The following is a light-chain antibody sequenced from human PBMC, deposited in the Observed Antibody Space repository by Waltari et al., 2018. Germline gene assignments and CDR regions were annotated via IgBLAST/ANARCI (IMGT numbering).Light chain of an antibody. Sequence: QSALTQPASVSGSPGQSLTISCTGTSTHVGDYMYVSWYQHHPGKAPKVMIYEVNIRPSGVSNRFSGSKSGNTASLTISGLQAEDEADYYCSSYTSTSSVVLFGGGTKLTVL. V-gene: IGLV2-14*01. J-gene: IGLJ2*01. CDR2: EVN. CDR1: STHVGDYMY. CDR3: SSYTSTSSVVL.